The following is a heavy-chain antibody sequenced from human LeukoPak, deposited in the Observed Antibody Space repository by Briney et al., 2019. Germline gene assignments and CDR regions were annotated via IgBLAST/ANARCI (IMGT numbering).Heavy chain of an antibody. CDR2: IYYSGST. J-gene: IGHJ6*03. Sequence: SETLSLTCTVSGGSISSYYWSWIRQPPGKGLEWIGYIYYSGSTNYNPSLKSRVTISVDTSKNQFSLKLSSVTAADTAVYYCARGVTAPDTAMDPFGYYYYYMDVWGKGTTVTVSS. V-gene: IGHV4-59*01. CDR3: ARGVTAPDTAMDPFGYYYYYMDV. D-gene: IGHD5-18*01. CDR1: GGSISSYY.